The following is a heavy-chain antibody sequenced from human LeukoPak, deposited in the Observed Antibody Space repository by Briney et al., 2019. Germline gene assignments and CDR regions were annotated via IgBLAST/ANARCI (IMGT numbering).Heavy chain of an antibody. CDR2: INPNSGGT. V-gene: IGHV1-2*02. Sequence: ASVKVSCKASGYTFTGYYMHWVRQAPGQGLEWMGWINPNSGGTNYAQKFQGRVTMTRDTSISTAYMELSRLRSDDTAVYYCERGPSRRYCSSTSCYAWFDPLGPGNPGHRLL. D-gene: IGHD2-2*01. CDR3: ERGPSRRYCSSTSCYAWFDP. CDR1: GYTFTGYY. J-gene: IGHJ5*02.